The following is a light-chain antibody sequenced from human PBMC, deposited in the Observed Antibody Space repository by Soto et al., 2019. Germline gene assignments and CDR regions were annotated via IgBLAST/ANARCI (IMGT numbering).Light chain of an antibody. CDR2: GAS. Sequence: EIVLTQSPGTLSWSPGERATLSCRASQSVSSSYLAWYQQKPGQAPRLLIYGASSRATGIPDRFSGSGSGTDFTLTISRLDPEDFAVYYFQQYDSSPLTFGGGTKVEIK. V-gene: IGKV3-20*01. J-gene: IGKJ4*01. CDR1: QSVSSSY. CDR3: QQYDSSPLT.